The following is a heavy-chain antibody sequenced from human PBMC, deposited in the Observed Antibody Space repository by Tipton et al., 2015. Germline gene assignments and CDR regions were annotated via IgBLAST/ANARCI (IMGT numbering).Heavy chain of an antibody. Sequence: TLSLTCSVSSDSISKYYWSWIRQPPGKELEWIGYIQYSGSTNYNPSLKSRVTISVDTSKTQFSLKMSSVTASDTAMYYCARGAQHSTWSWGQGTLVTVSS. CDR2: IQYSGST. J-gene: IGHJ5*02. D-gene: IGHD6-13*01. V-gene: IGHV4-59*01. CDR3: ARGAQHSTWS. CDR1: SDSISKYY.